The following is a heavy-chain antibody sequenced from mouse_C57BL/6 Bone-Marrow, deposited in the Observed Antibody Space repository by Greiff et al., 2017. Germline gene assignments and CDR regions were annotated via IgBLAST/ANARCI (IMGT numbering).Heavy chain of an antibody. D-gene: IGHD1-1*01. V-gene: IGHV1-55*01. CDR3: ARDGSSYCWYFDV. J-gene: IGHJ1*03. CDR1: GYTFTSYW. CDR2: IYPGSGST. Sequence: QVQLKQPGAELVKPGASVKMSCKASGYTFTSYWMPWVKQRPGQGLEWIGDIYPGSGSTNYNEKFKSKATLTVDTSSSTAYMQLSSLTSEDSAVYYGARDGSSYCWYFDVWGTGTTVTVSS.